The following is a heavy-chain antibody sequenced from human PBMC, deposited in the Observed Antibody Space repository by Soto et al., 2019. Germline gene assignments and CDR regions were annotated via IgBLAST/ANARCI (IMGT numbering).Heavy chain of an antibody. CDR2: IYHSGST. J-gene: IGHJ6*02. V-gene: IGHV4-4*02. CDR3: GRWPFSSGWHLDYYYQGMDV. CDR1: GGSISSSNW. D-gene: IGHD6-19*01. Sequence: PSETLSLTCAVSGGSISSSNWWSWVRQPPGKGLEWIGEIYHSGSTNYNPSLKSRVTISVDKSKNQFSLKLSSVTAAETAVYYWGRWPFSSGWHLDYYYQGMDVWLQGTTVT.